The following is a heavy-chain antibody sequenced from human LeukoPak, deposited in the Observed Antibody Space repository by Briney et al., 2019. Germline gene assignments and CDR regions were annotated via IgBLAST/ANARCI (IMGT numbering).Heavy chain of an antibody. J-gene: IGHJ3*02. CDR3: ARDRGSQDAFDI. D-gene: IGHD3-10*01. CDR1: GGSFSGYY. CDR2: IYYSGST. Sequence: PSETLSLTCAVYGGSFSGYYWSWIRQPPGKGLEWIGYIYYSGSTNYNPSLKSRVTISVDTSKNQFSLKLSSVTAADTAVYYCARDRGSQDAFDIWGQGTMVTVSS. V-gene: IGHV4-59*01.